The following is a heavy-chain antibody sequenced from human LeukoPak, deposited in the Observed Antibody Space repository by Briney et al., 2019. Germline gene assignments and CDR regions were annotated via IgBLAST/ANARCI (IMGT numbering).Heavy chain of an antibody. CDR2: TYYRSKWYN. V-gene: IGHV6-1*01. CDR3: VRESTEHTSDSYGVYYFDS. J-gene: IGHJ4*02. CDR1: GDSVSFNSSA. Sequence: SQTLSLSFAISGDSVSFNSSAWNWIRQSPSRGLEWLGRTYYRSKWYNDYAVSVKSRITINPDTSKNQFSLQLNSVTPEDTAVYYCVRESTEHTSDSYGVYYFDSGGQGTLVTVSS. D-gene: IGHD6-19*01.